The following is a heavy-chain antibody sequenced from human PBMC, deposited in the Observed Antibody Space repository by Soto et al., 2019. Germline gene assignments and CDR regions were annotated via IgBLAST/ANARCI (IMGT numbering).Heavy chain of an antibody. CDR2: ISYNGNNK. D-gene: IGHD1-26*01. CDR1: GFSISTYA. Sequence: QVQLVESGGGVVQPGRSLRLSCAASGFSISTYALHWVRQAPGKGPEWVAIISYNGNNKHYADSVKGRFTISRDNSKNTVDLQMNSLRVEDTAMYYCARRSFPYSGSPLEPWSDDLDIWGQGTMVTVSS. CDR3: ARRSFPYSGSPLEPWSDDLDI. V-gene: IGHV3-30*04. J-gene: IGHJ3*02.